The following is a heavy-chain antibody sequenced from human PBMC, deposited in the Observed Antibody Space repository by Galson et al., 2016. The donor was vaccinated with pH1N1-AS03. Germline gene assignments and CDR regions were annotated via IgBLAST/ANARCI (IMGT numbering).Heavy chain of an antibody. D-gene: IGHD1-26*01. CDR2: INPNNGVT. CDR1: GYIFTGFY. Sequence: SVKVSCKASGYIFTGFYAHWVRQAPGQGLEWMGWINPNNGVTNNAQKLQAWVTMTEDTSISTAHMELYGLKSDDTPVYYCARDPRGPCSSATCATTYYFGMDVWGQGTTVIVSS. CDR3: ARDPRGPCSSATCATTYYFGMDV. V-gene: IGHV1-2*04. J-gene: IGHJ6*02.